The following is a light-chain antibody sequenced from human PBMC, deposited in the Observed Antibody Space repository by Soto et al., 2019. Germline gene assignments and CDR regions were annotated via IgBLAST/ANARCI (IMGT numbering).Light chain of an antibody. J-gene: IGLJ1*01. CDR2: DVT. Sequence: QSVLTQPASVSGSPGQSITISCTGTSSDVGGYNYVSWYQHYPGKAPKLIIYDVTNRPSGVSNPFSGSKSGNTASLTISGLQPEDEADYYCSSYTTSNTRQIVFGTGTKLTVL. CDR1: SSDVGGYNY. CDR3: SSYTTSNTRQIV. V-gene: IGLV2-14*03.